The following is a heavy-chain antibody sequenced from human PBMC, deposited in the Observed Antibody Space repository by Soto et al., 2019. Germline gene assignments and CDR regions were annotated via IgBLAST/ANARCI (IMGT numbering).Heavy chain of an antibody. Sequence: DVQLLESGGGLVQPEGSLRLSCAASGFTFSSYAMGWVRQGPGKGLEWVAVVSIGGSTHYADSVRGRFTISRDNAKNTLSRQMTSLTAEDTAVYFCAKRRGAGGHFDYWGQGALVTVSS. D-gene: IGHD2-15*01. V-gene: IGHV3-23*01. J-gene: IGHJ4*02. CDR1: GFTFSSYA. CDR2: VSIGGST. CDR3: AKRRGAGGHFDY.